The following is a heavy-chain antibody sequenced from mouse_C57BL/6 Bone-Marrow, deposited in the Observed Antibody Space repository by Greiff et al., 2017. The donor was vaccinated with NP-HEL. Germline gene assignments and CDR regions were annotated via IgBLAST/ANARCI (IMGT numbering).Heavy chain of an antibody. CDR3: ALYGSSYGYAMDY. CDR1: GYTFTSYG. V-gene: IGHV1-81*01. J-gene: IGHJ4*01. Sequence: VQLKQSGAELARPGASVKLSCKASGYTFTSYGISWVKQRTGQGLEWIGEIYPRSGNTYYNEKFKGKATLTADKSSSTAYMELRSLTSEDSAVYFCALYGSSYGYAMDYWGQGTSVTVSS. CDR2: IYPRSGNT. D-gene: IGHD1-1*01.